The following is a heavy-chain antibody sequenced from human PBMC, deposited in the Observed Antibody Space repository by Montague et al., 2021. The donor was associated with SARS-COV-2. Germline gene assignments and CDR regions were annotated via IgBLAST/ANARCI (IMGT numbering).Heavy chain of an antibody. D-gene: IGHD3-10*01. Sequence: SETLSLTCAVHGTSFSGYYWNWIRQPPGKGLEWIGEINHGGSTKYSPSLKSRLTISADKSKNQFSLKLTSVAAADTAVYYCARLRDGVVPSPILGVGPYYSYDYMDVWGRGTTVTVSS. CDR2: INHGGST. CDR1: GTSFSGYY. V-gene: IGHV4-34*01. J-gene: IGHJ6*03. CDR3: ARLRDGVVPSPILGVGPYYSYDYMDV.